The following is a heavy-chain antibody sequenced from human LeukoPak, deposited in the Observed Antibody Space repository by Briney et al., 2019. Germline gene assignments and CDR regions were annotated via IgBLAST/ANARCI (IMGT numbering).Heavy chain of an antibody. V-gene: IGHV3-23*01. J-gene: IGHJ3*01. CDR3: AIGERFIDAFEF. CDR2: ISGRGDKT. Sequence: GGSLRLSCVASGFGFSDYVMTWVRQAPGKGLEWVSGISGRGDKTYRADSVTGRFTISRDNSKNTVYLQMNSLRVEDTAVYYCAIGERFIDAFEFWGQGTAVTVSS. CDR1: GFGFSDYV.